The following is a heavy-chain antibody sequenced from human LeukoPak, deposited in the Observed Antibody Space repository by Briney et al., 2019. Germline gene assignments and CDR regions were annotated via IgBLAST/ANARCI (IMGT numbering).Heavy chain of an antibody. Sequence: GGSLRLSCAASGFTFSDYYMSWIRQAPGKGLEWVSYISSSGSTIYYADSVKGRFTISRDNAKNSLYLQMNSLRAEGTAVYYCAREPFYSNYFDYWGQGTLATVSS. CDR3: AREPFYSNYFDY. D-gene: IGHD4-11*01. V-gene: IGHV3-11*04. CDR1: GFTFSDYY. CDR2: ISSSGSTI. J-gene: IGHJ4*02.